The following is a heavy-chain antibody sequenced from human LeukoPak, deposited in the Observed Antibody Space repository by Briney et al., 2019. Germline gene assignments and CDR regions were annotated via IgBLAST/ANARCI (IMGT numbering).Heavy chain of an antibody. Sequence: GEXLXXXCKXXGXXFXTYXIAXXRQLPGKGLEWMGIIYPDESNIRYSPSFQGQVTISADKSISTAYLQWSSLKASDTAIYYCARPPSRGYSSSFEYWGQGTLVTVSS. V-gene: IGHV5-51*01. CDR1: GXXFXTYX. D-gene: IGHD2-2*03. J-gene: IGHJ4*02. CDR2: IYPDESNI. CDR3: ARPPSRGYSSSFEY.